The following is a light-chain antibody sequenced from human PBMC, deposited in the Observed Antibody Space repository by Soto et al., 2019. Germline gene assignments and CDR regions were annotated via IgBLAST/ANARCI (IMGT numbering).Light chain of an antibody. Sequence: QSALTQPAYVSGSRGQSITISCTGTSSDVGGYNYVSWYQQHPGKAPKLMIYDVSNRPSGVSNRFSGSKSGNTASLTISGLQAEDEADYYCSSYTSSSTYVVFGGGTKLTAL. J-gene: IGLJ2*01. V-gene: IGLV2-14*01. CDR2: DVS. CDR1: SSDVGGYNY. CDR3: SSYTSSSTYVV.